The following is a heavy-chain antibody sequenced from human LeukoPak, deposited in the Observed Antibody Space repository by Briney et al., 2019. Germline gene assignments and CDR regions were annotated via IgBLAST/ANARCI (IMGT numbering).Heavy chain of an antibody. Sequence: GGSLRLSCAASGFTFSSYAMHWVRQAPGKGLEWVAVISYDGSNKYYADSVKGRFTISRDNSKNTLYLQMNSLRAEDTAVYYCAREKGYSSGDLDYWGQGTLVTVYS. D-gene: IGHD6-19*01. V-gene: IGHV3-30*04. J-gene: IGHJ4*02. CDR3: AREKGYSSGDLDY. CDR2: ISYDGSNK. CDR1: GFTFSSYA.